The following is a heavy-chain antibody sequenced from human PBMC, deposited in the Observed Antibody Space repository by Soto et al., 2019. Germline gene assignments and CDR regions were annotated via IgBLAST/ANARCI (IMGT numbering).Heavy chain of an antibody. D-gene: IGHD2-21*02. CDR2: ISSSDKYI. J-gene: IGHJ4*02. Sequence: GGSLRLSCVASGFTFSNFGLNWVRQTPGKGLEWVSSISSSDKYIYYADSVKGRFTISRDNAKNSLSLQMNSLRADDTAVYYCARVFCRGDCYSPLDYWGQGTLVTVSS. CDR3: ARVFCRGDCYSPLDY. CDR1: GFTFSNFG. V-gene: IGHV3-21*01.